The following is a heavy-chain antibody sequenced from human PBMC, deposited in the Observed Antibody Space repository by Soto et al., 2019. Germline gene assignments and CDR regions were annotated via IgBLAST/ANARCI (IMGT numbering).Heavy chain of an antibody. D-gene: IGHD3-22*01. CDR3: AKGCAPSKSITMIVVVIPSSCDYYGMDV. V-gene: IGHV3-30*18. CDR2: ISYDGSNK. CDR1: GFTFSSYG. J-gene: IGHJ6*02. Sequence: QVQLVESGGGVVQPGRSLRLSCAASGFTFSSYGMHWVRQAPGKGLEWVAVISYDGSNKYYADSVKGRFTISRDNSKNTLYLQMNSLRAEDTAVYYCAKGCAPSKSITMIVVVIPSSCDYYGMDVWGQGTTVTVSS.